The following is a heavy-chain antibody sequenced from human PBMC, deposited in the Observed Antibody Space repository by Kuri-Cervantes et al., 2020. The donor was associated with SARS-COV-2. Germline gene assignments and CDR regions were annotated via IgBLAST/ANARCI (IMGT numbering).Heavy chain of an antibody. CDR2: IIPFFGTA. CDR1: GGTFSSDA. V-gene: IGHV1-69*06. D-gene: IGHD2-15*01. CDR3: ARHICSGGSCYWFDP. J-gene: IGHJ5*02. Sequence: SVQVSCNASGGTFSSDAISWVRQAPGQGLEWMGGIIPFFGTANYAQKFQGRVTITADKSTSTAYMELSSLRSEDTAVYYCARHICSGGSCYWFDPWGQGTLVTVSS.